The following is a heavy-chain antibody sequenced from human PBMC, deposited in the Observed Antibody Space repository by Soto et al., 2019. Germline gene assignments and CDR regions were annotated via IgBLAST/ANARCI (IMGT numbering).Heavy chain of an antibody. CDR1: GFTFNSYG. Sequence: GGSLRLSCAASGFTFNSYGMHWVRQAPGKGLEWVAVIWYDGSSKYYADSVKGRFTISRDNSKNTLYLQMDSLRAEDTAVYYCARVDRGSCLFYYYYGMDVWGQGTTVTAP. CDR3: ARVDRGSCLFYYYYGMDV. J-gene: IGHJ6*02. CDR2: IWYDGSSK. D-gene: IGHD2-2*01. V-gene: IGHV3-33*01.